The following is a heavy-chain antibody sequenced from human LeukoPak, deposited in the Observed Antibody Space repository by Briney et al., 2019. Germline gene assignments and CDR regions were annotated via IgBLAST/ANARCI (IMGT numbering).Heavy chain of an antibody. J-gene: IGHJ4*02. Sequence: PSDTLSLTRTVSGRPIRNYYWICIPPPPGKGLEGSGYIYYSGSTNYNPSLKSRVTISVDTSKNQFSLKLSSVTAADTAVYYCARAEADSSSPISYFDYWGQGTLVTVSS. CDR2: IYYSGST. CDR1: GRPIRNYY. D-gene: IGHD6-6*01. V-gene: IGHV4-59*12. CDR3: ARAEADSSSPISYFDY.